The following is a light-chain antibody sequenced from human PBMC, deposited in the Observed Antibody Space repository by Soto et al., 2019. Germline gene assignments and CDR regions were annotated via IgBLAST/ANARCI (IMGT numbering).Light chain of an antibody. CDR3: QHTTDFT. Sequence: DIQMTQSPSSLSASVGDRVTITCQASQDIKNYLNWYQQKSGKAPKLLIYDASDLERGVPPRFSGSTSGAESTLTITGLQPDDLGTYYCQHTTDFTFGQGTKVEIK. CDR2: DAS. CDR1: QDIKNY. J-gene: IGKJ2*01. V-gene: IGKV1-33*01.